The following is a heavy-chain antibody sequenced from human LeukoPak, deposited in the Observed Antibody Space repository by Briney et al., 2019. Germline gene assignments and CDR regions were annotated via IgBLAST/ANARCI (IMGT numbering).Heavy chain of an antibody. CDR3: ARGPPSYDFWSGYYL. CDR2: INHSGST. V-gene: IGHV4-34*01. D-gene: IGHD3-3*01. CDR1: GGSFSGYY. J-gene: IGHJ4*02. Sequence: SETLSLTRAVYGGSFSGYYWSWIRQPPGKGLEWIGEINHSGSTNYNPSLKSRVTISVDTSKNQFSLKLSSVTAADTAVYYCARGPPSYDFWSGYYLWGQGTLVTVSS.